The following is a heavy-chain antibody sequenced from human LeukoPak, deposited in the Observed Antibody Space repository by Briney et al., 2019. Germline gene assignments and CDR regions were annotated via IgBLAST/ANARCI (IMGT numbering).Heavy chain of an antibody. Sequence: GGSLRLSCAASGFTFSGYGMHWVRQAPGKGLEWVAVISYDGSNKYYADSVKGRFTISRDNSKNTLYLQMNSLRAEDTAVYYCAKGAVVVPAAVIPYFDYWGQGTLVTVSS. CDR2: ISYDGSNK. J-gene: IGHJ4*02. D-gene: IGHD2-2*01. CDR3: AKGAVVVPAAVIPYFDY. V-gene: IGHV3-30*18. CDR1: GFTFSGYG.